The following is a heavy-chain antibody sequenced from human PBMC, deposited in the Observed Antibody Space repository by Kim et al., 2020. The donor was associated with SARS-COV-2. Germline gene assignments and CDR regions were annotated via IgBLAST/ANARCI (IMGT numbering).Heavy chain of an antibody. V-gene: IGHV3-53*01. CDR2: IYSGGST. CDR3: ARDLDYYGMDV. Sequence: GGSLRLSCAASGVTVSSNYMSWVRQAPGKGLEWVSVIYSGGSTYYADSVKGRFTISRDNSKNTLYLQMNSLRAEDTAVYYCARDLDYYGMDVGGQGTTVTVSS. CDR1: GVTVSSNY. J-gene: IGHJ6*02.